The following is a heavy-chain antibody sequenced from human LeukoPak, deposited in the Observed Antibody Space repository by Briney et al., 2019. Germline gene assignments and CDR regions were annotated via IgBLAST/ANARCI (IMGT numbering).Heavy chain of an antibody. V-gene: IGHV3-30*04. Sequence: GGSLRLSCAASGFTFSSYAMHWVRQAPGKGLEWVAVISYEGSNQYYADSVKGRFTISRDNAKNTMDLQMNSLRAEDTAVYYCARARGRITIVGVVMFDYWGQGTLVTVSS. CDR3: ARARGRITIVGVVMFDY. CDR1: GFTFSSYA. D-gene: IGHD3-3*01. J-gene: IGHJ4*02. CDR2: ISYEGSNQ.